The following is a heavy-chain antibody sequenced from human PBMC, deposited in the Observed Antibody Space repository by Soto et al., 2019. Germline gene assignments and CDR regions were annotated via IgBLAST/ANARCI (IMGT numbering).Heavy chain of an antibody. Sequence: GGSLRLSCEASGFTLSGFDMPWVRQPTGKGLEWVSTIGTAGDTYYAVSVKGRFTISRDNAKNSLSLQMNSLGAGDTAVYFCARGQEVGAHFFDSWGQGTQVSVSS. V-gene: IGHV3-13*01. CDR3: ARGQEVGAHFFDS. CDR2: IGTAGDT. D-gene: IGHD3-3*02. CDR1: GFTLSGFD. J-gene: IGHJ4*02.